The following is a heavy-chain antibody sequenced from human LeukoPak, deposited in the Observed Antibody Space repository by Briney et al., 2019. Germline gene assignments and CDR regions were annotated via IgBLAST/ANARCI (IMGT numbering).Heavy chain of an antibody. CDR3: AREDCSGGSCYPADY. Sequence: ASVTVSCKASGYTFTSYDISWVRQAPGQGLEWMGWISAYNGNTNYAQKLQGRVTMTTDTSTSTAYMELRSLRSDDTAVYYRAREDCSGGSCYPADYWGQGTLVTVSS. CDR2: ISAYNGNT. CDR1: GYTFTSYD. J-gene: IGHJ4*02. D-gene: IGHD2-15*01. V-gene: IGHV1-18*01.